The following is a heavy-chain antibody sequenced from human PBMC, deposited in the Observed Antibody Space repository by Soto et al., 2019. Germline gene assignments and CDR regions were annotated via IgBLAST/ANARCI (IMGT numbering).Heavy chain of an antibody. CDR1: GDSISHNY. CDR3: ARDLWGYCGTDCYPLDV. J-gene: IGHJ6*02. CDR2: IYNSGST. Sequence: SETLSLTCTVSGDSISHNYWSWMRQPPGKGLEWIGYIYNSGSTKYNPSLMSRLTISVDTSKNQFSLKVSSVTAADTAVYYCARDLWGYCGTDCYPLDVWGQGTTVTVSS. D-gene: IGHD2-21*02. V-gene: IGHV4-59*01.